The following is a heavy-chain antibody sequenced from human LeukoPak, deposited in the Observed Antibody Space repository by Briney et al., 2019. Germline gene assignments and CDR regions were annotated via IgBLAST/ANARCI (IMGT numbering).Heavy chain of an antibody. Sequence: SETLSLTCSVSDDSITMYYWTWIRQPPGKGLEWIGYVDHTGSTNFNPSLNGRVSISRDTSKNLFSLRLRSVTAADTAVYFCARGSVSSSTWYSTYYYYFYMDVWGKGTTVTVSS. V-gene: IGHV4-59*01. CDR1: DDSITMYY. CDR3: ARGSVSSSTWYSTYYYYFYMDV. D-gene: IGHD4-11*01. CDR2: VDHTGST. J-gene: IGHJ6*03.